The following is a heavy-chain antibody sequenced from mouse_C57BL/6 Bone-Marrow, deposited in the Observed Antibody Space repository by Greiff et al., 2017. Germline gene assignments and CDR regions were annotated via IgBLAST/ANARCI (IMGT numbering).Heavy chain of an antibody. J-gene: IGHJ4*01. Sequence: VQLQQSGAELARPGASVKLSCKASGYTFTSYGISWVKQRTGQGLAWIGEIYPRSGNPSYNAKFKGQATLTADKSSRTADMELSSLTAEDSAVYFCARSGYGNHYAMDYWGQGTSVTVSS. D-gene: IGHD2-10*02. CDR1: GYTFTSYG. CDR2: IYPRSGNP. V-gene: IGHV1-81*01. CDR3: ARSGYGNHYAMDY.